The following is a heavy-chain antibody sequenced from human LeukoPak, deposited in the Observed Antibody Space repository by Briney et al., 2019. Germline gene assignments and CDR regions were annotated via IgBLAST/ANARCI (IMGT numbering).Heavy chain of an antibody. J-gene: IGHJ6*03. D-gene: IGHD3-10*01. CDR3: ARGRGYGSGSYYYYYYYMDV. Sequence: GSLRLSCATSGFTFSTFWMHWVRQAPGKGLEWIGEINHSGSTNYNPSLKSRVTISVDTSKNQFSLKLSSVTAADTAVYYCARGRGYGSGSYYYYYYYMDVWGKGTTVTVSS. CDR1: GFTFSTFW. CDR2: INHSGST. V-gene: IGHV4-34*01.